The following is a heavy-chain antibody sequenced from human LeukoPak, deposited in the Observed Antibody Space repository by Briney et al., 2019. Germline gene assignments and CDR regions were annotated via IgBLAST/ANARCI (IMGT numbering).Heavy chain of an antibody. Sequence: GGSLRLSCAASGFIFDDYAMHWVRQAPGKGLEWVSLISWDGGSTYYADSVKGRFTISRDNSKNSLYLQMNSLRAEDTALYYCAKAHELGSGYFHYFDYWGQGTLVTVSS. J-gene: IGHJ4*02. CDR2: ISWDGGST. D-gene: IGHD3-22*01. CDR1: GFIFDDYA. CDR3: AKAHELGSGYFHYFDY. V-gene: IGHV3-43D*03.